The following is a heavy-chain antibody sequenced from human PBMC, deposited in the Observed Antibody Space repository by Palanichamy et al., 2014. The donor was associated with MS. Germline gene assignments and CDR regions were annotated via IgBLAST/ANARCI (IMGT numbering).Heavy chain of an antibody. Sequence: EVQLMESGGGLVQPGGSLRLSCAASGFTFSTYWMSWVRQAPGKGLEWVANIKEDGTEDYYVGSVKGRFTISRDNAKDSLYLQMNSLRAEDTAVYYCVRGYNYAGDCWGQGTLVTVSS. CDR2: IKEDGTED. CDR3: VRGYNYAGDC. J-gene: IGHJ4*02. D-gene: IGHD5-18*01. V-gene: IGHV3-7*04. CDR1: GFTFSTYW.